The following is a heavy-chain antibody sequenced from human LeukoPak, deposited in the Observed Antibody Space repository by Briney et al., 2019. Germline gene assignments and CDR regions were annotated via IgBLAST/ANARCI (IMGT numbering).Heavy chain of an antibody. Sequence: GASVKVSCKASGYTFTSYDINWVRQATGQGLEWMGWMNPNSGNTGYAQEFQGRVTITRNTSISTAYMELSSLRSEDTAVYYCARVVTAMDHFDYWGQGTLVTVSS. CDR2: MNPNSGNT. V-gene: IGHV1-8*03. CDR1: GYTFTSYD. J-gene: IGHJ4*02. CDR3: ARVVTAMDHFDY. D-gene: IGHD2-21*02.